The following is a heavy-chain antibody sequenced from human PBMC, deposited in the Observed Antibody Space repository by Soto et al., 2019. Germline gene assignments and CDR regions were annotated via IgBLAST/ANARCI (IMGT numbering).Heavy chain of an antibody. D-gene: IGHD3-22*01. J-gene: IGHJ4*02. CDR2: IWYDGSNK. V-gene: IGHV3-33*01. Sequence: GGSLRLSCSASGFTFSSYGMHWVRQAPGKGLEWVAVIWYDGSNKYYADSVKGRFTISRDNSKNTLYLQMNSLRAEDTAVYYCARDLGYYDSSGYHPFDYWGQGTLVTVSS. CDR3: ARDLGYYDSSGYHPFDY. CDR1: GFTFSSYG.